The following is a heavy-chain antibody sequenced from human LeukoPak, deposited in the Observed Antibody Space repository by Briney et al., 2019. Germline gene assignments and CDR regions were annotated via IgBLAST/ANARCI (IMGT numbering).Heavy chain of an antibody. J-gene: IGHJ6*02. V-gene: IGHV1-69*04. CDR1: GGTFGSYA. CDR3: ARACYMVRGVIITPPYGMDV. D-gene: IGHD3-10*01. CDR2: IIPIFGIA. Sequence: ASVKVSCKASGGTFGSYAISWVRQAPGQGLEWMGRIIPIFGIANYAQKFQGGVTITADKSTSTAYMELSSLRSEDTAVYYCARACYMVRGVIITPPYGMDVWGQGTTVTVSS.